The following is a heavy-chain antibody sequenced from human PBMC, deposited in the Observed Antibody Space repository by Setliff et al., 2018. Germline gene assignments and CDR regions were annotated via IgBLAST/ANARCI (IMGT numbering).Heavy chain of an antibody. Sequence: SETLSLTCTVSGASISSYYWSWIRQPPGKGLEWIGYIYTSGGTNYNPSLKSRVTISVDASKNQFSLKLNSVTAADTAVYYCARPLEESFGGVRDSDAFDVWGQGTMVT. CDR3: ARPLEESFGGVRDSDAFDV. D-gene: IGHD3-16*01. CDR1: GASISSYY. J-gene: IGHJ3*01. CDR2: IYTSGGT. V-gene: IGHV4-4*08.